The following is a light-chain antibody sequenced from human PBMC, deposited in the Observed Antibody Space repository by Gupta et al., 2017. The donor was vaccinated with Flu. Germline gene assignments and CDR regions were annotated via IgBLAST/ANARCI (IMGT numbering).Light chain of an antibody. V-gene: IGKV4-1*01. Sequence: GERATINCKSSQSVWDYANNKNYLDWYQKKPRQPPKLLIYWANTGEQGASDRSGGSGDGTECSLTISSSQAEDVVVYYCHQEYRNHPTWTFGQGTKVEIK. J-gene: IGKJ1*01. CDR3: HQEYRNHPTWT. CDR2: WAN. CDR1: QSVWDYANNKNY.